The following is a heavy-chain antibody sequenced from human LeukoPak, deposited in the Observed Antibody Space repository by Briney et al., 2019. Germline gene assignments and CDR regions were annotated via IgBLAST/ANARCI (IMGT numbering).Heavy chain of an antibody. CDR3: ARVAGSIDY. J-gene: IGHJ4*02. CDR1: GYSFTTYD. Sequence: ASVKVSCKASGYSFTTYDIDWVRQATGQGLEWMGWMNLKSGYTGYAQKFQGRVTITRDTSTSTVYMELSSLRSEDTAVYYCARVAGSIDYWGQGTLVTVSS. V-gene: IGHV1-8*03. D-gene: IGHD1-26*01. CDR2: MNLKSGYT.